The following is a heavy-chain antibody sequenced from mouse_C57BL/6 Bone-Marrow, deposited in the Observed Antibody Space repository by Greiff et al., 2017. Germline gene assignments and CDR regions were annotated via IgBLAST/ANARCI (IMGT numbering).Heavy chain of an antibody. Sequence: VKLQQSGAELVRPGTSVKMSCKASGYTFTNYWIGWAKQRPGHGLEWIGDIYPGGGYTNYNEKFKGKATLTADKSSSTAYMQFSSLTSEDSAIXYCARWDDGYSAWFAYWGQGTLVTVSA. J-gene: IGHJ3*01. CDR1: GYTFTNYW. CDR3: ARWDDGYSAWFAY. V-gene: IGHV1-63*01. CDR2: IYPGGGYT. D-gene: IGHD2-3*01.